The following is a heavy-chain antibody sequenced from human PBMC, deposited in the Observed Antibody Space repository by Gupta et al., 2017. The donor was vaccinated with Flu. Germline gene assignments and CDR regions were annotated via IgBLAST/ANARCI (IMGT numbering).Heavy chain of an antibody. CDR3: AQMRDFWSGPGAY. J-gene: IGHJ4*02. CDR1: GFSLRTDGLG. Sequence: QITLKESGPTLVKPTQTLTLTCTFSGFSLRTDGLGVGWIRQPPGKALEWLAIVFWDDDKRYRPSLKSRLTITKDTSKDQVVLTMTNMDPVDTGTYYCAQMRDFWSGPGAYWGQGILVTVSS. CDR2: VFWDDDK. V-gene: IGHV2-5*02. D-gene: IGHD3-3*01.